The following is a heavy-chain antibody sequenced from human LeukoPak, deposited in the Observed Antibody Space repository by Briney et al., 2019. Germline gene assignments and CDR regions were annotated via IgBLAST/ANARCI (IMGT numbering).Heavy chain of an antibody. D-gene: IGHD6-19*01. Sequence: PGGSLRLSCAASGFMFSSYAMSWVRQAPGKGLEWVSAISGSGGSTYYADSVKGRFTISRDNSKNTLYLQMNSLRAEDTAVYYCAKDPAVANTARRFQHWGQGTLVTVTS. CDR1: GFMFSSYA. CDR3: AKDPAVANTARRFQH. CDR2: ISGSGGST. J-gene: IGHJ1*01. V-gene: IGHV3-23*01.